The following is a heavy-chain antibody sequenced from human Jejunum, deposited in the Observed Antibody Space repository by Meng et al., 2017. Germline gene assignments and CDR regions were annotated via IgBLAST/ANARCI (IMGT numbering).Heavy chain of an antibody. CDR3: ARPLGYNGVNLGFFQH. J-gene: IGHJ1*01. V-gene: IGHV4-34*01. CDR1: GASIGGYF. D-gene: IGHD5-12*01. CDR2: VNRKGTT. Sequence: QVQLQQWGAGPFKPSETLCLPCAVYGASIGGYFWSWIRQTPGKEPEWIGEVNRKGTTNYNPSLEGRVSISVDTSKNQFSLTLNSVTAADTAVYYCARPLGYNGVNLGFFQHWGQGTLVTVSS.